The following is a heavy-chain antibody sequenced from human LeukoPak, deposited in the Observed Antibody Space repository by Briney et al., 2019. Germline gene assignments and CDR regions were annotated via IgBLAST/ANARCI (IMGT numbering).Heavy chain of an antibody. V-gene: IGHV3-23*01. Sequence: GGSLRLSCAASGFTFSSYAMSWVRQAPGKGLEWVSAISGSGGSTYYADSVKGRFTISRDNSKNTLYLQMNSLRAEDTAVYYCAKNSPRYCGGDSPLDYWGQGTLVTVSS. J-gene: IGHJ4*02. CDR2: ISGSGGST. CDR1: GFTFSSYA. D-gene: IGHD2-21*02. CDR3: AKNSPRYCGGDSPLDY.